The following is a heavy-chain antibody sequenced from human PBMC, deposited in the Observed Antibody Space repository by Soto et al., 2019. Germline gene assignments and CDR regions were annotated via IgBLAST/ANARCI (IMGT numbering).Heavy chain of an antibody. Sequence: QVQLVESGGGVVQPGRSLRLSCAASGFTFSSYGMHWVRQAPGKGLEWVAVISYDGSNKYYVDSVKGRFTISRDNSKNTLYLQINSLRGEDTAVYYCAREPRGGSYPSYWGQGTLVTVSS. D-gene: IGHD1-26*01. J-gene: IGHJ4*02. CDR3: AREPRGGSYPSY. CDR1: GFTFSSYG. V-gene: IGHV3-30*03. CDR2: ISYDGSNK.